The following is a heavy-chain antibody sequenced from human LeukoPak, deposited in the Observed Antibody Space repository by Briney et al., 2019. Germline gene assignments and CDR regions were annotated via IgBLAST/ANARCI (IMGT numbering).Heavy chain of an antibody. CDR1: GGSISSGGYS. CDR3: ARESADLEWLTYRHNWFDP. V-gene: IGHV4-31*03. D-gene: IGHD3-3*01. CDR2: IYYSGST. Sequence: SETLSLTCTVSGGSISSGGYSRSWIRQHPGKGLEWIGYIYYSGSTYYNPSLKSRVTISVDTSKNQFSLKLSSVTAADTAVYYCARESADLEWLTYRHNWFDPWGQGTLVTVSS. J-gene: IGHJ5*02.